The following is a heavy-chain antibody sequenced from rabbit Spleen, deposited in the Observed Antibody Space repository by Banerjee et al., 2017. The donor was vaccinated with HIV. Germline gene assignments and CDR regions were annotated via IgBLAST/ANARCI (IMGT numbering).Heavy chain of an antibody. V-gene: IGHV1S40*01. CDR2: AYADSSGGT. CDR1: GFSFNSGYD. J-gene: IGHJ4*01. D-gene: IGHD7-1*01. CDR3: ARDLLYAGYIDYGYGTNL. Sequence: QSLEESGGGLVKPGASLTLTCKASGFSFNSGYDMCWVRQAPGKGLEWVACAYADSSGGTYSATWAKGRFTISKTSSTTVTLQMTSLTAADTATYFCARDLLYAGYIDYGYGTNLWGQGTLVTVS.